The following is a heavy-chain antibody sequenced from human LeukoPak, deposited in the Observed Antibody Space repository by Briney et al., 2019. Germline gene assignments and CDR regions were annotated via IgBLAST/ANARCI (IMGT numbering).Heavy chain of an antibody. J-gene: IGHJ3*02. Sequence: SETLSLTCTVSGGSISSYYWSWIRQPPGKGLEGIGYIYYSGSTNYNPSLKSRVTISVDTSKNQFSLKLSSVTAADTAVYYCARYVRDGYYGAFDIWGQGTMVTVSS. D-gene: IGHD5-24*01. CDR3: ARYVRDGYYGAFDI. CDR2: IYYSGST. CDR1: GGSISSYY. V-gene: IGHV4-59*08.